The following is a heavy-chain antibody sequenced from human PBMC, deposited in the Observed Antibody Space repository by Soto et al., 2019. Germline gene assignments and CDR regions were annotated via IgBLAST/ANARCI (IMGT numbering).Heavy chain of an antibody. CDR1: GGSISSYY. Sequence: SETLSLTCTVSGGSISSYYWSWIRQPPWKGLEWIGYSYYSGSTNYNPSLKSRVTISVDRSKNQFSLKLSSVTAADTAVYYCARVPGDFWSGYYSWFDPWGQGTLVTVSS. J-gene: IGHJ5*02. CDR2: SYYSGST. D-gene: IGHD3-3*01. V-gene: IGHV4-59*12. CDR3: ARVPGDFWSGYYSWFDP.